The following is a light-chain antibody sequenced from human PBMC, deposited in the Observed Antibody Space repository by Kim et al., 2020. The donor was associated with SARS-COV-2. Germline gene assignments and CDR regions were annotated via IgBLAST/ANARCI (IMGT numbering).Light chain of an antibody. CDR1: QNIKNW. V-gene: IGKV1-5*01. Sequence: DIQMTQSPSTLSASVGDRVTITCRASQNIKNWLAWYQQKPGKAPKLLIYDVSSLKSGVPSRFSGSGSGTEFTLTISSLQPDDLATYYCQHYNGYWTFGQGTKVDIK. CDR3: QHYNGYWT. J-gene: IGKJ1*01. CDR2: DVS.